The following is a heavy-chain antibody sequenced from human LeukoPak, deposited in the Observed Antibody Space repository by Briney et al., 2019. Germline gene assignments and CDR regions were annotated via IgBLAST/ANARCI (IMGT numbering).Heavy chain of an antibody. Sequence: TSETLSLTCTVAGASISTSSFYWGWIRQPPGKGLEWIGSIKYSGSTYYNPSLKSRVTISVSTSKNQFSLKLSSVAAADTAVYYCARVPGYSYGIDYWGQGTLVTVSS. V-gene: IGHV4-39*07. CDR3: ARVPGYSYGIDY. J-gene: IGHJ4*02. CDR2: IKYSGST. D-gene: IGHD5-18*01. CDR1: GASISTSSFY.